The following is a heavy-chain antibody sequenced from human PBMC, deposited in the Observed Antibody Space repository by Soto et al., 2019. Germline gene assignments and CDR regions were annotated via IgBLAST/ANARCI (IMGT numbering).Heavy chain of an antibody. CDR1: GGSISSGGYY. Sequence: SETLSLTCTVSGGSISSGGYYWSWIRQHPGKGLEWIGYIYYSGSTYYNPSLKSRVTISVDTSKNQFSLKLSSVTAADTAVYYCARGWDIVVVPAANLLAPRGQGTLVTGSS. V-gene: IGHV4-31*03. CDR3: ARGWDIVVVPAANLLAP. CDR2: IYYSGST. D-gene: IGHD2-2*01. J-gene: IGHJ5*02.